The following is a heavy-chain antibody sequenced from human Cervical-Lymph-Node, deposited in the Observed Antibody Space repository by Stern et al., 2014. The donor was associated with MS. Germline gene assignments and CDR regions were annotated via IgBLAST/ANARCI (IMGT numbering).Heavy chain of an antibody. D-gene: IGHD2-8*02. CDR3: ASEKCTSASCFLS. J-gene: IGHJ4*02. CDR2: ISSSGSTV. CDR1: GFTFGADF. Sequence: VQLVQSGGGLVKPGGSLRLSCAASGFTFGADFMTWIRQAPGKGLEWVSYISSSGSTVHYADSVKGRFTISRDNPNNSLYLQMNSLRAEDTAVYYCASEKCTSASCFLSWGQGALVTVSS. V-gene: IGHV3-11*01.